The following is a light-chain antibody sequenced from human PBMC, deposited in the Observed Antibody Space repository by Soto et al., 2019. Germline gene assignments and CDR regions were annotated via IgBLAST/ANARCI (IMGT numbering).Light chain of an antibody. CDR1: QSISSW. CDR2: DAS. Sequence: DIQMTQSPSTLSASVGDRVTITCRASQSISSWLAWYQQKPGKAPKLLIYDASSLESGVPSGFSGSGSGTEFTRTISSLQPDDFATYYCQQYNSYWTFGQGNKVEIK. CDR3: QQYNSYWT. J-gene: IGKJ1*01. V-gene: IGKV1-5*01.